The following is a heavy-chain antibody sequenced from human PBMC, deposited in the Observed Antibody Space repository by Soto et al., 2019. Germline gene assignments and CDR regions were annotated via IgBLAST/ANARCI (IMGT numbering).Heavy chain of an antibody. D-gene: IGHD6-13*01. CDR2: ISGSGDST. Sequence: ESGGGLVQPGGSLRLSCAASGFTFSTYAMGWVRQAQGKGLEWVSAISGSGDSTYYADSVKGRFTISRDNSKNTLYLQMSTLRAEDTAVYYCAGSPGTYWYFPLWGRGTLVTVSS. CDR1: GFTFSTYA. J-gene: IGHJ2*01. V-gene: IGHV3-23*01. CDR3: AGSPGTYWYFPL.